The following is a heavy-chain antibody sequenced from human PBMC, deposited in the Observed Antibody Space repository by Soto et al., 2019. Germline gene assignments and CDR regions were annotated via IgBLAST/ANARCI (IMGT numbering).Heavy chain of an antibody. CDR1: GFTFNIYA. CDR3: GREDDYAHRYINSRLDV. Sequence: PGGSLRLSCAASGFTFNIYALHWVRQAPGKGLEWVAVISFDGTKKYYSDSVKGRFTISRDNLKNTLYLQMNNLRVEDAALYFCGREDDYAHRYINSRLDVSGQGTMGTGAS. J-gene: IGHJ6*02. V-gene: IGHV3-30-3*01. D-gene: IGHD4-17*01. CDR2: ISFDGTKK.